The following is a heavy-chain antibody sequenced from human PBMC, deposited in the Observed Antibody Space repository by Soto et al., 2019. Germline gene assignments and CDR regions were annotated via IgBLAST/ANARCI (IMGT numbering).Heavy chain of an antibody. CDR3: ARRDRGYRAGPDISSSSAP. CDR1: GGTFSSYA. CDR2: IIPIFGTA. Sequence: QVQLVQSGAEVKKPGSSVKVSCKASGGTFSSYAISWVRQAPGQGLEWMGGIIPIFGTANYAQKFQGRVTIAADESTCTAYMELSSPRSEDTAVYSSARRDRGYRAGPDISSSSAPWGQGTLVTVSS. J-gene: IGHJ5*02. D-gene: IGHD6-6*01. V-gene: IGHV1-69*12.